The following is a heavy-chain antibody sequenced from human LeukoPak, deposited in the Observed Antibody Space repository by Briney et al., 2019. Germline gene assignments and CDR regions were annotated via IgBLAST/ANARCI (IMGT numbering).Heavy chain of an antibody. J-gene: IGHJ4*02. V-gene: IGHV4-59*11. CDR1: AGSISSHY. CDR3: ARMYSSSWSVKFDY. CDR2: IYYSGST. D-gene: IGHD6-13*01. Sequence: SETLSITCTVSAGSISSHYWSWLRQPAGEELEWFGYIYYSGSTNYNPSLKSRVTISVDTSKNQFSLKLSSVTAADTAVYYCARMYSSSWSVKFDYWGQGTLVTVSS.